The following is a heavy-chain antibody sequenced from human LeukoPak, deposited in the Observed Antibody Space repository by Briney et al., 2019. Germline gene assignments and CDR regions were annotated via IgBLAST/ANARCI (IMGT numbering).Heavy chain of an antibody. CDR3: ARGSVAFGY. Sequence: PSETLSLTCTVSGGSISGSSYYWGWIRQPPGKGLEWIGEINHSGSTNYNPSLKSRVTISVDTSKNQFSLKLSSVTAADTAVYYCARGSVAFGYWGQGTLVTVSS. V-gene: IGHV4-39*07. CDR1: GGSISGSSYY. J-gene: IGHJ4*02. D-gene: IGHD6-19*01. CDR2: INHSGST.